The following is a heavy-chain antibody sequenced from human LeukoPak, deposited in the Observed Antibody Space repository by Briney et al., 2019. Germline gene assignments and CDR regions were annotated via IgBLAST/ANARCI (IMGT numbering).Heavy chain of an antibody. CDR2: IKSDGSDT. CDR1: GFTLSSYW. Sequence: GGSLRLSCAASGFTLSSYWMHWVRQVPGKGLVWVSRIKSDGSDTRYADSVKGRFTISRDNAKNTLYLQMNSLRAEDTAVYYCARGSRWKYCSSTSCYDWFDPWGQGTLVTVSS. D-gene: IGHD2-2*01. CDR3: ARGSRWKYCSSTSCYDWFDP. V-gene: IGHV3-74*01. J-gene: IGHJ5*02.